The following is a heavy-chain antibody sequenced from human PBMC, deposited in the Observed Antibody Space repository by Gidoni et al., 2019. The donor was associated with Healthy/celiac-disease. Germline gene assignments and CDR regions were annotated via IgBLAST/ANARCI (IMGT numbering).Heavy chain of an antibody. Sequence: QVQLQQWGAGLLKPSETLSLTCAVYGGSFSGYYWSWIRQPPGKGLEWIGEINHSGSTNYNPSLKSRVTISVDTSKNQFSLKLSSVTAADTAVYYCARVKIYCSGGSCYPGYYGMDVWGQGTTVTVSS. CDR3: ARVKIYCSGGSCYPGYYGMDV. CDR2: INHSGST. J-gene: IGHJ6*02. V-gene: IGHV4-34*01. CDR1: GGSFSGYY. D-gene: IGHD2-15*01.